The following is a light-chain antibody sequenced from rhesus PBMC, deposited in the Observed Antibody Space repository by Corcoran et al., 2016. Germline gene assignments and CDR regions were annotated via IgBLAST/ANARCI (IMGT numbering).Light chain of an antibody. CDR3: LQYNSKPFT. J-gene: IGKJ3*01. CDR2: AAS. CDR1: QGISNY. V-gene: IGKV1-36*01. Sequence: DIQMTQSPSSLSASVGDRVTITCRTSQGISNYLSWYQQKPGKDPKRLIYAASSLESGVPSRFSGSGSGTEFTLTTSSLQPEDFAAYYCLQYNSKPFTFGPGTKLDIK.